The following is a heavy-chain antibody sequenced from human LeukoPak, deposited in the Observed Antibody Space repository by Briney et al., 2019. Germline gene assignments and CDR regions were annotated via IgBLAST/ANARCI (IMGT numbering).Heavy chain of an antibody. J-gene: IGHJ4*02. Sequence: GGSLRLSCAASGFTFSKYWMLWVRQAPGKGLESVSRINTDGTVTTYADSVKGRFTDSRDNADNTMFLQMNSVRDEDAAVYYCATKQWLAPPPDSWGQGTPVTVSS. CDR1: GFTFSKYW. V-gene: IGHV3-74*01. CDR2: INTDGTVT. CDR3: ATKQWLAPPPDS. D-gene: IGHD6-19*01.